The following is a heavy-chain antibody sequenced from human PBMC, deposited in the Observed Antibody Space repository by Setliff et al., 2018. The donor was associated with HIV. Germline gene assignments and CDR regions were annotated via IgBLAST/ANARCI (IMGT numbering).Heavy chain of an antibody. V-gene: IGHV4-34*01. CDR1: GGSFSGYY. J-gene: IGHJ4*02. D-gene: IGHD6-13*01. CDR3: AAASSWDPLPDY. Sequence: SETLSLTCAVYGGSFSGYYWSWIRQPPGKGLEWIGEINHSGSTNYNPSLKSRVTISVDTSMDQFSLKLNSVTAADTAVYYCAAASSWDPLPDYWGQGTLVTVSS. CDR2: INHSGST.